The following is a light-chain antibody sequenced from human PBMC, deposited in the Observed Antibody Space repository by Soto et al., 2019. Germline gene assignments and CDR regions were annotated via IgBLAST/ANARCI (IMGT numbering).Light chain of an antibody. V-gene: IGKV3-20*01. CDR1: PIVGGDT. J-gene: IGKJ5*01. CDR2: GAS. Sequence: EIVLTQSPGTLSLSPGERATLSCRASPIVGGDTLAWFQQRPGQAPRLVIYGASNRAAGIPDRFSGSGSGTDFTLTVSRLEPEDFAMYYCQQYHWAPDTFGQGTRLEMK. CDR3: QQYHWAPDT.